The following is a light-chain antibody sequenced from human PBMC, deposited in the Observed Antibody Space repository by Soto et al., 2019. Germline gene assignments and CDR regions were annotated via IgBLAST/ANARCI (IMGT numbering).Light chain of an antibody. J-gene: IGLJ3*02. CDR1: SSNIGSTT. CDR2: NNN. CDR3: AAWDDSLNGVV. Sequence: QSVLTQPPSASGTPGQRVTIACSRSSSNIGSTTVKWYQQLPGTAPKLLIYNNNQRPSGVPDRFSGSKSGTSASLAISGLQPEDEADYYCAAWDDSLNGVVFGGGTKLTVL. V-gene: IGLV1-44*01.